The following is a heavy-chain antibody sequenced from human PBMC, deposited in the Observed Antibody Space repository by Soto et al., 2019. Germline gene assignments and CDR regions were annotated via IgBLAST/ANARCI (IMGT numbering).Heavy chain of an antibody. CDR2: INAGNGNT. J-gene: IGHJ5*02. CDR1: GYTFTSYA. Sequence: GASVKVSCKASGYTFTSYAMHWVRQAPGQRLEWMGWINAGNGNTKYSQKFQGRVTITRDTSASTAYMELSSLRSEDTAVYYCARLPPTRNWFDPRGQGTLVTVSS. D-gene: IGHD6-25*01. V-gene: IGHV1-3*01. CDR3: ARLPPTRNWFDP.